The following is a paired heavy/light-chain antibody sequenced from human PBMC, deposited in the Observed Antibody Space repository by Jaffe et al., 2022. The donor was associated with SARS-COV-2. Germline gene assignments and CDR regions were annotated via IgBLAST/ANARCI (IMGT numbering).Heavy chain of an antibody. CDR1: GGSISSSSYY. V-gene: IGHV4-39*01. CDR2: IYYSGST. CDR3: ARIGRDIVVVQYPYYYMDV. J-gene: IGHJ6*03. Sequence: QLQLQESGPGLVKPSETLSLTCTVSGGSISSSSYYWGWIRQPPGKGLEWIGSIYYSGSTYYNPSLKSRVTISVDTSKNQFSLKLSSVTAADTAVYYCARIGRDIVVVQYPYYYMDVWGKGTTVTVSS. D-gene: IGHD2-2*01.
Light chain of an antibody. CDR1: KLGDKY. CDR3: QAWDSSTAFYV. CDR2: QDS. Sequence: SYELTQPPSVSVSPGQTASITCSGDKLGDKYACWYQQKPGQSPVLVIYQDSKRPSGIPERFSGSNSGNTATLTISGTQAMDEADYYCQAWDSSTAFYVFGTGTKVTVL. J-gene: IGLJ1*01. V-gene: IGLV3-1*01.